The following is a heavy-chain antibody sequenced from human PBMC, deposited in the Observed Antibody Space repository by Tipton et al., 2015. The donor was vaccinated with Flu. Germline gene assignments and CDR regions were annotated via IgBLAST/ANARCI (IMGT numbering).Heavy chain of an antibody. CDR3: ARHAYAQLGPPYFDF. Sequence: TLSLTCSVSGGSLTNYYWSWIRQTPQKGLEWIGYVHYTGKTKFNPSLKSRLVMSVDTSKNQLYRRLTSLTASDTAVYYCARHAYAQLGPPYFDFWGQGTLVPVSS. J-gene: IGHJ4*02. CDR2: VHYTGKT. D-gene: IGHD1-1*01. CDR1: GGSLTNYY. V-gene: IGHV4-59*08.